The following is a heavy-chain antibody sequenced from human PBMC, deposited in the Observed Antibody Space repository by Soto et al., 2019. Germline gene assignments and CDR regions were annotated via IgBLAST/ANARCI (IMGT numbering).Heavy chain of an antibody. D-gene: IGHD2-8*01. Sequence: GGSLRLSCSASGFTFDDYDMHWVRQAQGKGLEWVASISWNSGSIGYADSVKGRFTISRDNAKNSLSLQMNSLRPEDTAPYSCVKDKWYHTTWHLDYWGQGT. CDR1: GFTFDDYD. J-gene: IGHJ4*02. V-gene: IGHV3-9*01. CDR3: VKDKWYHTTWHLDY. CDR2: ISWNSGSI.